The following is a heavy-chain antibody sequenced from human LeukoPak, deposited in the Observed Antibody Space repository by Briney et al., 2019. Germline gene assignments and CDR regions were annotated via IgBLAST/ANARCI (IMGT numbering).Heavy chain of an antibody. V-gene: IGHV3-53*01. D-gene: IGHD4-11*01. J-gene: IGHJ4*02. CDR3: ATSTVAKYDY. CDR2: IYSGGTT. CDR1: GFTVSNNF. Sequence: GGSLRLSCAASGFTVSNNFLTWVRQAPGKGLEWVSVIYSGGTTYYADSVKGRFTISRDNSKNTLYLQMNSLRAEDTALYYCATSTVAKYDYWGQGTLVAVSS.